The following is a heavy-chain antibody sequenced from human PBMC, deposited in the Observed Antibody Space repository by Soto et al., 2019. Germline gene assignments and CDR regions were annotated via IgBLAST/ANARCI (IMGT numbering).Heavy chain of an antibody. CDR1: GGTFGTYD. CDR3: AKCSKTLSGHPLRLGMDV. D-gene: IGHD3-9*01. Sequence: SVKVSCKPSGGTFGTYDVDWVRQAPGQGLQWLGGILPIFGTPNYAQNFQDRVTIAADASTRTVYPYLRSLQSDDTAVYYCAKCSKTLSGHPLRLGMDVWGQGTTVTVSS. J-gene: IGHJ6*02. V-gene: IGHV1-69*13. CDR2: ILPIFGTP.